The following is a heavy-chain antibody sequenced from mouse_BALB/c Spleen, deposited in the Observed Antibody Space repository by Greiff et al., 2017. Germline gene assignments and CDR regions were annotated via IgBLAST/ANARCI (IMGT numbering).Heavy chain of an antibody. CDR1: GYAFTNYL. V-gene: IGHV1-54*01. D-gene: IGHD3-3*01. CDR3: ARGGTGDY. CDR2: INPGSGGT. J-gene: IGHJ2*01. Sequence: VQLVESGAELVRPGTSVKVSCKASGYAFTNYLIEWVKQRPGQGLEWIGVINPGSGGTNYNEKFKGKATLTADKSSSTAYMQLSSLTSDDSAVYFCARGGTGDYWGQGTTLTVSS.